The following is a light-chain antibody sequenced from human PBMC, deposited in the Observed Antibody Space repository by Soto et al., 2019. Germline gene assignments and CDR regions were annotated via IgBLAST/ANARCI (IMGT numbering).Light chain of an antibody. CDR2: GAS. J-gene: IGKJ4*01. V-gene: IGKV3-15*01. CDR3: QQYSDWPLT. Sequence: EIVMTQSPATLSVSPGERATLSCRASQTLYNNLAWYQQKLGQAPRLLIYGASARATDIPVRFSGSGSGTEFTLTISGLQSEDFAIYYCQQYSDWPLTFGGGTKVEIK. CDR1: QTLYNN.